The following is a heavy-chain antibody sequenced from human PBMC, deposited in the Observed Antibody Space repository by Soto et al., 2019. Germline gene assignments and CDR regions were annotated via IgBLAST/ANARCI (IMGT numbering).Heavy chain of an antibody. J-gene: IGHJ5*02. CDR1: GGSINSGDYY. D-gene: IGHD6-19*01. V-gene: IGHV4-31*03. CDR3: AREVSPNSRGWYTVLVRWFDP. CDR2: ISYSGNT. Sequence: VQLQESGPGLVKPSQTLSLTCTVSGGSINSGDYYWSWVRQVPGKGLEWIGFISYSGNTHYNPSLESRVTISKDTSKNQFSLRLNSMTAADSAVYYCAREVSPNSRGWYTVLVRWFDPWGQGTLVTVSS.